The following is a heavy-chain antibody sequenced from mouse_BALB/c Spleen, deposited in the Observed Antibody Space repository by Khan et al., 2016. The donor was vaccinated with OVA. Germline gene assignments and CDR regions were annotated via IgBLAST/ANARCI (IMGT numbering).Heavy chain of an antibody. CDR1: GFSLTSYG. J-gene: IGHJ4*01. D-gene: IGHD1-3*01. V-gene: IGHV2-3*01. CDR3: AKWVNSYYAMDY. CDR2: IWGDGST. Sequence: VELVESGPGLVAPSQSLSITCTVSGFSLTSYGVNWVRQPPGKGLEWVGVIWGDGSTNYHSALKSRLSISKDNSKSQVFLKLNSLQTDDTATYYCAKWVNSYYAMDYWGQGTSVTVSS.